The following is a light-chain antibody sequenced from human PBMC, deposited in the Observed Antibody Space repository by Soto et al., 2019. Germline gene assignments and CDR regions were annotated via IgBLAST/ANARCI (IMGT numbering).Light chain of an antibody. J-gene: IGKJ2*01. CDR3: QQYGNSPYT. V-gene: IGKV3-20*01. CDR1: QSVSSSY. CDR2: GAS. Sequence: EIVLTQSPGTLSLSPGERATLSCRASQSVSSSYLAWYQQKPGQTPRRLICGASSRATGIPDRFSGSGSGTHFTLTISRLEPEDFAVYYCQQYGNSPYTFGQGTKLEI.